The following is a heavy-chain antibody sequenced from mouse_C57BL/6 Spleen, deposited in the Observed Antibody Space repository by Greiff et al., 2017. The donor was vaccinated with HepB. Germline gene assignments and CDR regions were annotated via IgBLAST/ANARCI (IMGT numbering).Heavy chain of an antibody. CDR3: AETVVGAMDY. Sequence: QVQLKQPGAELVKPGASVKLSCKASGYTFTSYWMQWVKQRPGQGLEWIGEIDPSDSYTNYNQKFKGKATLTVDTSSSTAYMQLSSLTSEDSAVYYCAETVVGAMDYWGQGTSVTVSS. CDR2: IDPSDSYT. CDR1: GYTFTSYW. D-gene: IGHD1-1*01. V-gene: IGHV1-50*01. J-gene: IGHJ4*01.